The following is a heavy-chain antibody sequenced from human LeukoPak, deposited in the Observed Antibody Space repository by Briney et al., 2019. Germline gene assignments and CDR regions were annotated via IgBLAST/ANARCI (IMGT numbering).Heavy chain of an antibody. D-gene: IGHD1-26*01. CDR1: GYTLTELP. CDR3: ATGTSGIYYVGIVRPIDY. V-gene: IGHV1-24*01. CDR2: FDPDDGET. Sequence: ASVKVSCKVSGYTLTELPIHWVRQAPGKGLEWMGGFDPDDGETVYAQMFQGRVTMTEDTSSDTASMELSSLRSEDTAVYYCATGTSGIYYVGIVRPIDYWGQGTLVTVSS. J-gene: IGHJ4*02.